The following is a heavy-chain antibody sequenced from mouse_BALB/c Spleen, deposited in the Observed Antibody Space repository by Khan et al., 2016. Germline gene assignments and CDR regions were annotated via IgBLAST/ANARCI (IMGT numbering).Heavy chain of an antibody. D-gene: IGHD2-3*01. CDR2: ISYSGST. CDR1: GYSITSDYA. CDR3: ASAYGFYAWFAY. J-gene: IGHJ3*01. V-gene: IGHV3-2*02. Sequence: EVQLQESGPGLVKPSQSLSLTCTVTGYSITSDYAWNWIRQFPGNKLEWLGYISYSGSTSYNPSLKSRISITRDTSKHQFFLQLNSVTTEDTATYYCASAYGFYAWFAYWGQGTLVTVSA.